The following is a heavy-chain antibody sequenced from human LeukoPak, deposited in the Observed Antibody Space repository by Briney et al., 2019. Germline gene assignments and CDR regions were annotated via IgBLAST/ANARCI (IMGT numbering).Heavy chain of an antibody. J-gene: IGHJ6*02. V-gene: IGHV3-7*01. Sequence: GGSLRLSCAASGFTFSSYWMSWVRQAPGKGLEWVANIKQDGSEKNYVDSVKGRFTISRDNAKTSLYLQMNSLRAEDTAVYYCARDNVPSSSWYRYGMDVWGQGTTVTVSS. CDR1: GFTFSSYW. D-gene: IGHD6-13*01. CDR3: ARDNVPSSSWYRYGMDV. CDR2: IKQDGSEK.